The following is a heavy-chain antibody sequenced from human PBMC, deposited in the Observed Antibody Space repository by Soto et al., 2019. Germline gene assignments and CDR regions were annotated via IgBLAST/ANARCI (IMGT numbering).Heavy chain of an antibody. D-gene: IGHD3-10*01. CDR1: GGSFSGYY. CDR2: INHSGST. J-gene: IGHJ6*02. V-gene: IGHV4-34*01. Sequence: PSETLSLTCAVYGGSFSGYYWSWIRQPPGKGLEWIGEINHSGSTNYNPSLKSRVTISVDTYKNQFSLKLSSVTAADTAVYYCARSISGGSGRTPLYYYYGMDVWGQGTTVT. CDR3: ARSISGGSGRTPLYYYYGMDV.